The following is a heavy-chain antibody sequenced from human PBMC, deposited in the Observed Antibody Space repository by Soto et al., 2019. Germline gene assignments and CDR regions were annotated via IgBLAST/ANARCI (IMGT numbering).Heavy chain of an antibody. D-gene: IGHD2-15*01. J-gene: IGHJ4*02. Sequence: EVQLVESGGGLVQSGGSLRLPCIASGFSLTQYWMSWVRQTPRKGLEWVAKINEDGTKRDYMESVEGRFTISRDNAKNSVSLQMNSLRADDTAVYFCTRWNGRCSGGSCFFDSWGQGTLVTVSS. CDR3: TRWNGRCSGGSCFFDS. CDR1: GFSLTQYW. CDR2: INEDGTKR. V-gene: IGHV3-7*01.